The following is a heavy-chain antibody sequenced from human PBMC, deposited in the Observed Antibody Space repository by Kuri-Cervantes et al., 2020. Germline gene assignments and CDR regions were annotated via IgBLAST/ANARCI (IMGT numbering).Heavy chain of an antibody. CDR2: ISPDGTST. V-gene: IGHV3-74*01. CDR1: GFTFSNAW. CDR3: ARDGGDMVPDAFDI. D-gene: IGHD3-10*01. Sequence: GGSLRLSCAASGFTFSNAWMLWVRQVPGKGPVWVSRISPDGTSTTYADSVKGRFTISRDNAKNSLYLQMNSLRAEDTAVYYCARDGGDMVPDAFDIWGQGTMVTVSS. J-gene: IGHJ3*02.